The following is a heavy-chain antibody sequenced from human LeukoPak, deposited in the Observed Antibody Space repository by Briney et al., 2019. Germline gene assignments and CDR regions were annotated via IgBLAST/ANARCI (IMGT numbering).Heavy chain of an antibody. D-gene: IGHD2-2*01. V-gene: IGHV1-24*01. CDR1: GYTLTELS. CDR3: ATPRRDQLLLGLDY. J-gene: IGHJ4*02. CDR2: FDPEDGET. Sequence: GASVEVSCKVSGYTLTELSMHWVRQAPGKGLEWMGGFDPEDGETIYAQKFQGRVTMTEDTSTDTAYMELSSLRSEDTAVYYCATPRRDQLLLGLDYWGQGTLVTVSS.